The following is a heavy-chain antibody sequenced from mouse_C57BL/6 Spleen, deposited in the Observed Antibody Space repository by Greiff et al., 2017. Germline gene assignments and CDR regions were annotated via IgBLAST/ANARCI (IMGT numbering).Heavy chain of an antibody. CDR2: IYPGSGNT. V-gene: IGHV1-66*01. CDR1: GYSFTSYY. J-gene: IGHJ2*01. Sequence: VQLQESGPELVKPGASVKISCKASGYSFTSYYIHWVKQRPGQGLEWIGWIYPGSGNTKYNEKFKGKATLTADTSSSTAYMQLSSLTSEDTAVYYCARGGYDPFEYWGQGTTLTVSS. CDR3: ARGGYDPFEY. D-gene: IGHD2-2*01.